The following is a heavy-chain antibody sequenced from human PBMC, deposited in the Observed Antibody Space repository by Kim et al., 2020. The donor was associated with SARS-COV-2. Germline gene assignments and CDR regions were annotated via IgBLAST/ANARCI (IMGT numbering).Heavy chain of an antibody. CDR2: SSSI. CDR3: AQAGGRGY. V-gene: IGHV3-9*01. Sequence: SSSIGYADSVKGRFTISRDNAKNSLYLQMNSLRAEDTALYYCAQAGGRGYWGQGTLVTVSS. D-gene: IGHD3-16*01. J-gene: IGHJ4*02.